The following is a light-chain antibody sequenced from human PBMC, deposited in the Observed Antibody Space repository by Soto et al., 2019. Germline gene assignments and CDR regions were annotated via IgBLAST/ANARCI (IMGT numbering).Light chain of an antibody. Sequence: QSALTQPASVSGSPGQSITISCTGTSSDLGSYNLVSWYQQHPGKAPKLMIYEGDKRPSGVSSRFSGSKSGNTASLTISGLQAEDEAQYFCCSYADSGTVLFGGGTKVTVL. CDR3: CSYADSGTVL. J-gene: IGLJ2*01. V-gene: IGLV2-23*01. CDR1: SSDLGSYNL. CDR2: EGD.